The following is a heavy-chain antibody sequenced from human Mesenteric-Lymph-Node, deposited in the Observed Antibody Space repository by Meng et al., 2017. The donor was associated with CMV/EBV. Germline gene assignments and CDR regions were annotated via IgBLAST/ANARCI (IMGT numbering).Heavy chain of an antibody. CDR3: AKGRNGDNEPIDFDY. D-gene: IGHD4-17*01. CDR2: ITGSGGST. Sequence: GESLKISCAASGFTFSNFAMSWVRQAPGKGLEWVFAITGSGGSTYYADSVKGRFTISRDNSKNTLYLQMNSLRAEDTAVYYCAKGRNGDNEPIDFDYWGQGTLVTVSS. V-gene: IGHV3-23*01. J-gene: IGHJ4*02. CDR1: GFTFSNFA.